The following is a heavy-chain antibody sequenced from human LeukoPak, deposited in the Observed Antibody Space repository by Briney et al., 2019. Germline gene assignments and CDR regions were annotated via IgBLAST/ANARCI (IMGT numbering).Heavy chain of an antibody. CDR3: ARGRDYGRLGY. CDR2: ISYDGSNR. CDR1: GFTFSTYA. J-gene: IGHJ4*02. V-gene: IGHV3-30-3*01. D-gene: IGHD4-17*01. Sequence: GRSLRLSCAASGFTFSTYAMHWVRQAPGKGLDWVAVISYDGSNRYDADSVKGRFTISRDNSKNTLYLQMNSLRAEDTAVYYCARGRDYGRLGYWGQGTLVTVSS.